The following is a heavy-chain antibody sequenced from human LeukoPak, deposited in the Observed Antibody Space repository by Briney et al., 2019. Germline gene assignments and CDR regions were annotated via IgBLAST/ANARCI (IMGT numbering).Heavy chain of an antibody. CDR2: IHFGGST. CDR3: ARHSMIPRTTTNGFDP. J-gene: IGHJ5*02. CDR1: GGSISSSPYY. Sequence: PAETLSLTCTVSGGSISSSPYYWGWIRQPPGKGLEWIISIHFGGSTYNNPSLKSRVTISVDTSNNQFSLRLRSVTAADTAVYYCARHSMIPRTTTNGFDPWGQGTLVTVSS. V-gene: IGHV4-39*01. D-gene: IGHD3-22*01.